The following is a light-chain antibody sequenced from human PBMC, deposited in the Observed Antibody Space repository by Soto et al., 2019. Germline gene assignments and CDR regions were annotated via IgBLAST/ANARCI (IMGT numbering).Light chain of an antibody. V-gene: IGKV3-20*01. CDR3: QPYGSSPWT. Sequence: IVLTQSPGTLSLSPGERATLSCRASQSVSSNYLAWYQQKPGQAPRPLIYGASSRATGIPDRFSGSGAGTDFTLTISRLESEDFAVYYCQPYGSSPWTFGQGTKVDSK. CDR1: QSVSSNY. CDR2: GAS. J-gene: IGKJ1*01.